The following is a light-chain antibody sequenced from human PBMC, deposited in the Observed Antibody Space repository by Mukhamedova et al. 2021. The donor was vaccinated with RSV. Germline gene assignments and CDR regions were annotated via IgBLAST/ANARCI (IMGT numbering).Light chain of an antibody. CDR3: NSRDSSGNHLV. CDR1: SLRSYY. CDR2: GKN. J-gene: IGLJ2*01. V-gene: IGLV3-19*01. Sequence: VRITCQGDSLRSYYASWYQQKPGQAPVLVIYGKNNRPSGIPDRFSGSSSGNTASLTITGAQAEDEADYYCNSRDSSGNHLVFGG.